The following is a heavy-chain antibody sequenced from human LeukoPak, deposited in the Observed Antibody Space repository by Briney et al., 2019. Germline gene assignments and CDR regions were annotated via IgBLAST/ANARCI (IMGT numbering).Heavy chain of an antibody. CDR2: ISAYNGNT. J-gene: IGHJ4*02. Sequence: ASVKVSCKPSGYTFTNYGISWVRHAPGQGLEWMGWISAYNGNTNYAQKLQGRVTMTTDTSTSTAYMELRSLRSDDTAVYYCARDLVYGGNSSPFDYWGQGTLVTVSS. D-gene: IGHD4-23*01. CDR1: GYTFTNYG. V-gene: IGHV1-18*01. CDR3: ARDLVYGGNSSPFDY.